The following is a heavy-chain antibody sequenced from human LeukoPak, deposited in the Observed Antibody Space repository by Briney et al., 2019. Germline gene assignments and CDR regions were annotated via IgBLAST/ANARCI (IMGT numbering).Heavy chain of an antibody. Sequence: GGSLRLSCAASGFTFSSYAMSWVRQAPGKGLEWVSAISGSGGSTYYADSVKDRFTISRDNSKNTLYLQMNSLRAEDTAVYYCAKDITYYDFWSGYSPPDYWGQGTLVTVSS. V-gene: IGHV3-23*01. CDR1: GFTFSSYA. J-gene: IGHJ4*02. CDR3: AKDITYYDFWSGYSPPDY. D-gene: IGHD3-3*01. CDR2: ISGSGGST.